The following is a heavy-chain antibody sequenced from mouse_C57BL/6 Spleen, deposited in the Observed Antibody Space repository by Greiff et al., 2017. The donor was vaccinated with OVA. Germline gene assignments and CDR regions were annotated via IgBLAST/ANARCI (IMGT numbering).Heavy chain of an antibody. CDR2: ISYDGSN. CDR1: GYSITSGYY. V-gene: IGHV3-6*01. D-gene: IGHD1-1*01. CDR3: AGDYGYGRSLDY. J-gene: IGHJ2*01. Sequence: EVQRVESGPGLVKPSQSLSLTCSVTGYSITSGYYWNWIRQFPGNKLEWMGYISYDGSNNYNPSLKNRISITRDTSKHQFFLKLNSVTTEDTATYYCAGDYGYGRSLDYWGQGTTLTVSS.